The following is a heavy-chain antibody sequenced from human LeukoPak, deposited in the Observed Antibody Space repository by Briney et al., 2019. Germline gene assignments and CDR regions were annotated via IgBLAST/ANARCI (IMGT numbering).Heavy chain of an antibody. CDR3: AKGVLSYSSSLEGGYDY. D-gene: IGHD6-6*01. CDR2: ISWNSGSI. Sequence: PGGSLRLSCAASGFTFDDYAMHWVRQAPGKGLEWVSGISWNSGSIGYADSVKGRFTISRDNAKNSLYLQMNSLRAEDMALYYCAKGVLSYSSSLEGGYDYWGQGTLVTVSS. J-gene: IGHJ4*02. V-gene: IGHV3-9*03. CDR1: GFTFDDYA.